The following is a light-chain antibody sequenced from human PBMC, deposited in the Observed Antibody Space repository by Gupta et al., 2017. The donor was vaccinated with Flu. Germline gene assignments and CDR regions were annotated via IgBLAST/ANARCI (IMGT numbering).Light chain of an antibody. CDR1: QSVSSSY. CDR3: QQYGTSPIT. Sequence: EIVLTQSPGTLSLSPGERATLSCRASQSVSSSYLAWYQQRPGQAPRLLIYDTSIRATGIPDRFSGSGSGTDLTLTISRLEPEDFAVYYCQQYGTSPITFGQGTRLEIK. J-gene: IGKJ5*01. V-gene: IGKV3-20*01. CDR2: DTS.